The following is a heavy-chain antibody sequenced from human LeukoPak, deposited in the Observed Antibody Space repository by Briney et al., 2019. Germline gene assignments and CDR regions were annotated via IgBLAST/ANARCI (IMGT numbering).Heavy chain of an antibody. J-gene: IGHJ3*02. CDR1: GFTVSSNY. CDR3: ARETNGGTYYNAFDI. CDR2: ITSSGITI. Sequence: GGSLRLSCAASGFTVSSNYMSWVRQAPGEGLEWVSYITSSGITIYYADSVKGRFTISRDNAKNSLYLQMNSLRAEDTAVYYCARETNGGTYYNAFDIWGQGTMVTVSS. V-gene: IGHV3-11*04. D-gene: IGHD1-26*01.